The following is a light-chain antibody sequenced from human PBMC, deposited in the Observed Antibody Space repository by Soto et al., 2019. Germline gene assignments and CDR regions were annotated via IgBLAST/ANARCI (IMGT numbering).Light chain of an antibody. CDR3: QQLNSYPPFT. CDR1: QGISSY. J-gene: IGKJ3*01. Sequence: IQLTQSPSSLSASVGDRVTITCRARQGISSYLAWYQQKPGKAPKLLIYAASTLQSGVPSRFSGSGSGTDFTLTISSLQPEDVAPYYCQQLNSYPPFTFGPGTKVDIK. V-gene: IGKV1-9*01. CDR2: AAS.